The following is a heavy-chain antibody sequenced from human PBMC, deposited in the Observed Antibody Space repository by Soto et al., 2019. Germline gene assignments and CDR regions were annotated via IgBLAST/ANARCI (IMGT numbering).Heavy chain of an antibody. CDR3: TTAATTVTTIDY. CDR2: IKRNADGGTA. CDR1: GFTFSNAW. D-gene: IGHD4-17*01. V-gene: IGHV3-15*01. Sequence: EVQLVESGGGLVKPGGSLRLSCAASGFTFSNAWMSWVRQAPGKGLEWVGRIKRNADGGTADYAAPVKGRFTISRDDSKNTLYLQMISLKTEDTAVYYCTTAATTVTTIDYWGQGTLVTVSS. J-gene: IGHJ4*02.